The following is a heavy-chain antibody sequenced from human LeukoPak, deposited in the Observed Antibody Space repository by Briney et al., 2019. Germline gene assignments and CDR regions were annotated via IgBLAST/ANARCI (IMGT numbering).Heavy chain of an antibody. J-gene: IGHJ4*02. V-gene: IGHV3-48*02. D-gene: IGHD6-19*01. CDR3: ARVRSGWYDDY. Sequence: PGGSLRLSCAASGFTFSAYSMSWVRQAPGKGLKWVSFIGPTSDIVFYADSVKGRFTISRDNAKNSLYLQVNSLRDEDTAVYYCARVRSGWYDDYWGQGTLVTVSS. CDR1: GFTFSAYS. CDR2: IGPTSDIV.